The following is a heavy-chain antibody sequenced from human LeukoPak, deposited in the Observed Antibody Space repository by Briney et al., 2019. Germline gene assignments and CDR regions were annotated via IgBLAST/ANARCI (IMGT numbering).Heavy chain of an antibody. J-gene: IGHJ4*02. V-gene: IGHV3-23*01. Sequence: GGSLRLSCAASGFTFSSYAMSWVRQAPGKGLEWVSAISGSGGSTYYADSVKGRFTISRDNAKNSLYLQMNSLRAEDMALYYCAKDRYSSSFGEFDYWGQGTLVTVSS. CDR1: GFTFSSYA. CDR2: ISGSGGST. CDR3: AKDRYSSSFGEFDY. D-gene: IGHD6-13*01.